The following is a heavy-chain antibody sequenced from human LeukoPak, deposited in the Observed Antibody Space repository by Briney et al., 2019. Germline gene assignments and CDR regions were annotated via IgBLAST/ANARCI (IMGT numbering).Heavy chain of an antibody. CDR1: GFTFSSYG. Sequence: GGSLRLSCAASGFTFSSYGMIWVRQAPGKGLEWVSAISGSSIYTFYADSVKGRFTISRDNSRNTLYLQMNSLRAEDTAVYYCAKWTQPYCSGGSCYGGFDYWGQGTLVTVSS. CDR2: ISGSSIYT. J-gene: IGHJ4*02. D-gene: IGHD2-15*01. V-gene: IGHV3-23*01. CDR3: AKWTQPYCSGGSCYGGFDY.